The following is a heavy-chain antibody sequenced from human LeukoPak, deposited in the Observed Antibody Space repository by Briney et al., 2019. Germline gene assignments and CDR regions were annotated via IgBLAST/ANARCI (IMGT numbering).Heavy chain of an antibody. CDR1: GFTFSNYG. V-gene: IGHV3-21*01. D-gene: IGHD3-22*01. Sequence: GGSLRLSCAASGFTFSNYGMYWVRQAPGKGLEWVSAIIESGESTYYTDSVKGRFTISRDNAKNSLYLQMNSLRAEDTAVYYCARDLVDYYDSSGSPIDWGQGTLVTVSS. CDR2: IIESGEST. J-gene: IGHJ4*02. CDR3: ARDLVDYYDSSGSPID.